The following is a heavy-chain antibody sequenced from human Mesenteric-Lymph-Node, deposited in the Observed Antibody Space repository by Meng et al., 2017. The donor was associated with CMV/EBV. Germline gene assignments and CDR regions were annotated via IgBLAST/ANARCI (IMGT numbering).Heavy chain of an antibody. J-gene: IGHJ4*02. CDR2: INPNTGDT. Sequence: ASVKVSCKASGYIFTGYYIHWVRQAPGQGLECMGSINPNTGDTYYAQKFQGRVTMTRDTFISTAYVELTRLTSDDTAVYYCARAPEEAYYYGSGSYYIDHWGQGSPVTVSS. V-gene: IGHV1-2*02. CDR3: ARAPEEAYYYGSGSYYIDH. D-gene: IGHD3-10*01. CDR1: GYIFTGYY.